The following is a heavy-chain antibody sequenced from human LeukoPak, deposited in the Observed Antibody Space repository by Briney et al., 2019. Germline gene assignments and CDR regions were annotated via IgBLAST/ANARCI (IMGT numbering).Heavy chain of an antibody. J-gene: IGHJ4*02. D-gene: IGHD5-24*01. V-gene: IGHV3-13*04. Sequence: GGSLRLSCAASGFTFSSYDMHWVRQATGKGLEWVSAIGTAGDTYYPGSVKGRFTISRENAKNSLYLQMNSLRAGDTAVYYCARGESRDGYNYGLDYWGQGTLVTVSS. CDR2: IGTAGDT. CDR1: GFTFSSYD. CDR3: ARGESRDGYNYGLDY.